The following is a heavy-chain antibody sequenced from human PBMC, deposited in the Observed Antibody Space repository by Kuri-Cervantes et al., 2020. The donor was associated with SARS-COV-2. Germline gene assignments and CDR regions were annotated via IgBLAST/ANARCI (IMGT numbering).Heavy chain of an antibody. Sequence: ASVKVSCKVSGNTLTELPLHWVRQAPGKGLEWMGGFDPEQREIIYAQKFQGRVSMTEDTSTDTAYMELSSLRSEDTAVYYCATGPPTSLGGNWFDPWGQGTLVTVSS. D-gene: IGHD3-16*01. CDR1: GNTLTELP. CDR3: ATGPPTSLGGNWFDP. V-gene: IGHV1-24*01. J-gene: IGHJ5*02. CDR2: FDPEQREI.